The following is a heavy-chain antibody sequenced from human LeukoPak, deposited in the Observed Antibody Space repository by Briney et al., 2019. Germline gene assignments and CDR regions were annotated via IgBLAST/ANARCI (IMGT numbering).Heavy chain of an antibody. CDR3: AKDGPSRIVVVVAAHLDY. CDR2: ISYDGSNK. V-gene: IGHV3-30*18. J-gene: IGHJ4*02. Sequence: PGGSLRLSCAASGFTFSSYGMHWVRQAPGKGLEWVAVISYDGSNKYYADSVKGRFTISRDNSKNTLYLQMNSLRAEDTAVYYCAKDGPSRIVVVVAAHLDYWGQGTLVTVSS. CDR1: GFTFSSYG. D-gene: IGHD2-15*01.